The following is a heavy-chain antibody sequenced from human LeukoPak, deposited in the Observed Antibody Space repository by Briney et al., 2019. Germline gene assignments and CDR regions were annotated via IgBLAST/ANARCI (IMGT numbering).Heavy chain of an antibody. J-gene: IGHJ4*02. CDR3: ASGSYYFDY. CDR2: IYYSGST. D-gene: IGHD1-26*01. V-gene: IGHV4-59*08. Sequence: SETLSLTCTVSGGSIRSYYWSWMRQPPGKGLEWIGYIYYSGSTKYNPSLKSRATISVDTSKNQFSLKLSSVTAADTAAYYCASGSYYFDYWGQGTLVTVSS. CDR1: GGSIRSYY.